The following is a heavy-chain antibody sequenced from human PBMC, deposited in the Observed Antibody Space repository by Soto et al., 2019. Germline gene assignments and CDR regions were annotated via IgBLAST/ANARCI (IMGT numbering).Heavy chain of an antibody. Sequence: SETLSLTCTVSGGSISSYYSSWIRQPPGKGLEWIGYMYYSGSTNYNPSLKSRVTISVDTSKNQFSLKLSSVTAADTAVYYCARFIAVAGMTWFDPWGQGTLVTVSS. V-gene: IGHV4-59*01. D-gene: IGHD6-19*01. CDR2: MYYSGST. J-gene: IGHJ5*02. CDR1: GGSISSYY. CDR3: ARFIAVAGMTWFDP.